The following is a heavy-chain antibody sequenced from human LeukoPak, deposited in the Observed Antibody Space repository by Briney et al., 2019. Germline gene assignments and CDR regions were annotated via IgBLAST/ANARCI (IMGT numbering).Heavy chain of an antibody. V-gene: IGHV3-23*01. D-gene: IGHD6-19*01. CDR1: GFIFTNYA. Sequence: GGSLRLSCAASGFIFTNYAMSWVRQAPGKGLEWVSAVVGGGHTTFYADSVKGRFTISRDNSKNTEYLQMNSLRGEDTAVYYCAKARLSTGWAYNDYWGQGTPVTVSS. CDR2: VVGGGHTT. J-gene: IGHJ4*02. CDR3: AKARLSTGWAYNDY.